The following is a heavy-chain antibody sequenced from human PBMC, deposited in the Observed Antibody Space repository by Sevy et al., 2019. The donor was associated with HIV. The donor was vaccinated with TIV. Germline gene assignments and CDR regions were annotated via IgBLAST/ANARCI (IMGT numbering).Heavy chain of an antibody. D-gene: IGHD3-22*01. CDR3: GRDREMGNYYDSSGSIDY. V-gene: IGHV3-30*04. Sequence: GGSLRLSCAASEFTFSSYPMHWVRQAPGKGLEWVAVISYDGSNKYYADSVKGRLTISRDNSKNTLYVQMNSLRAEDTAVFYCGRDREMGNYYDSSGSIDYWGQGTLVTVSS. CDR1: EFTFSSYP. J-gene: IGHJ4*02. CDR2: ISYDGSNK.